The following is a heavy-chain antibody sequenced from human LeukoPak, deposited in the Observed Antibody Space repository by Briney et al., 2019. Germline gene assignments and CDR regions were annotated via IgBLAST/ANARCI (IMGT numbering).Heavy chain of an antibody. CDR1: GYTFTSYY. CDR3: ASLSRWSLIDY. Sequence: ASVKVSCKASGYTFTSYYMHWVRQAPGQGLEWMGIINPSGGSTSYAQKFQGRVTITADKSTSTAYMELSSLRSEDTAVYYCASLSRWSLIDYWGQGTLVTVSS. J-gene: IGHJ4*02. V-gene: IGHV1-46*01. CDR2: INPSGGST. D-gene: IGHD6-19*01.